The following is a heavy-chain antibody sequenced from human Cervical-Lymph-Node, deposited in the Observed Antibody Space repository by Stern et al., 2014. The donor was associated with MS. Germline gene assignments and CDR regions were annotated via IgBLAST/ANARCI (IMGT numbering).Heavy chain of an antibody. CDR3: ARKTDTAVGGDY. Sequence: VQLVESGGGLIQPGGSLRLSCAASGFTVSRNYMYWVRQAPGKGLEWVPLIYSNGDTSYADSVKGRFTISRDNSKNTLYLQMNSLRAEDTAVYFCARKTDTAVGGDYWGQGTLVTVSS. V-gene: IGHV3-53*01. CDR1: GFTVSRNY. D-gene: IGHD5-18*01. CDR2: IYSNGDT. J-gene: IGHJ4*02.